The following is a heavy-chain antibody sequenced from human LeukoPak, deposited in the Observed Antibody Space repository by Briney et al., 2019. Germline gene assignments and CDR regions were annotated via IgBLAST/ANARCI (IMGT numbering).Heavy chain of an antibody. Sequence: PSETLSLTCTVSGGSISSYYWSWLRQPPGKGLEWIGYIYYSGSTNYNPSLKSRVTISVDTSKNQFSLKLSSVTAADTAVYYCARDRGGLSQAYYYGMDVWGQGTTVTVSS. CDR2: IYYSGST. J-gene: IGHJ6*02. CDR3: ARDRGGLSQAYYYGMDV. CDR1: GGSISSYY. V-gene: IGHV4-59*01. D-gene: IGHD3-10*01.